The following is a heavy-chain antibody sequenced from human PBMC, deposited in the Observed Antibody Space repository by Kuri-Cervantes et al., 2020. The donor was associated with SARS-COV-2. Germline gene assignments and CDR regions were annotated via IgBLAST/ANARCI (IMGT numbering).Heavy chain of an antibody. D-gene: IGHD1-26*01. J-gene: IGHJ5*02. CDR3: ARRTSSRIDWFDP. V-gene: IGHV5-10-1*01. CDR1: GYSFTSYW. CDR2: IDTSDSYT. Sequence: GESLKISCKGSGYSFTSYWIIWVRRMPGKGLEWMGRIDTSDSYTNYSPSFEGHVTFSVDKSISTAYLQWSSLKASDTAMYYCARRTSSRIDWFDPWGQGTLVTVSS.